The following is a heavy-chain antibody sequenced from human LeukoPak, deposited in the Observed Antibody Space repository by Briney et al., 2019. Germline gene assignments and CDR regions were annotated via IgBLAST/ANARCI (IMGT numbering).Heavy chain of an antibody. CDR2: IYYSGST. V-gene: IGHV4-61*08. D-gene: IGHD3-22*01. CDR1: GGSISSGDYY. CDR3: ARASLITMIDAFDI. Sequence: PSQTLSLTCTVSGGSISSGDYYWSWIRQPPGKGLEWIGYIYYSGSTNYNPSLKGRVTISVDTSKNQFSLKLSSVTAADTAVYYCARASLITMIDAFDIWGQGTMVTVSS. J-gene: IGHJ3*02.